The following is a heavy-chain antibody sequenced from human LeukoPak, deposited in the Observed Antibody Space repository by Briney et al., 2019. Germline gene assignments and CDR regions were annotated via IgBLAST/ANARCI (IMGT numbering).Heavy chain of an antibody. CDR3: VREAIAVSYNCFPP. CDR2: TYYRSKWYN. CDR1: GDSVSSDSAA. V-gene: IGHV6-1*01. Sequence: SQTLSLSCAISGDSVSSDSAAWNWIRQSPSRGLEWLGRTYYRSKWYNDYAVSVKSRITINPDTSKNQFSLQLNSVTPEDTAVYYCVREAIAVSYNCFPPWGEPCLATVSS. D-gene: IGHD6-19*01. J-gene: IGHJ5*01.